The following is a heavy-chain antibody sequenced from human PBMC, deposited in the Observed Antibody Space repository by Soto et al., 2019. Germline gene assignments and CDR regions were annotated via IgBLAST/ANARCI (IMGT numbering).Heavy chain of an antibody. CDR1: GFTFSSYA. D-gene: IGHD1-26*01. J-gene: IGHJ6*02. CDR2: ISGSGGST. Sequence: LRLSFAASGFTFSSYAMSWVRQAPGKGLEWVSAISGSGGSTYYADSVKGRFTISRDNSKNTLYLQMNSLRAEDTAVYYCASCYSGSRYYYYYGMDVWGQGTTVTVSS. CDR3: ASCYSGSRYYYYYGMDV. V-gene: IGHV3-23*01.